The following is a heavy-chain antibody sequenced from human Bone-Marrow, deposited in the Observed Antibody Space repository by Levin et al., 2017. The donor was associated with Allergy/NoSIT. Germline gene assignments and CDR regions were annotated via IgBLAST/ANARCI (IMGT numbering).Heavy chain of an antibody. CDR1: GGSISSAGYH. CDR3: ARLDGYSFEY. V-gene: IGHV4-31*03. Sequence: PSETLSLTCTVSGGSISSAGYHWTWILQYPGKGLEWIGYISYRGSTYFNPSLKSRLTMSIDTSEQHFSLNLTSVIAADTSIYYCARLDGYSFEYWGQGALVTASS. CDR2: ISYRGST. D-gene: IGHD1-1*01. J-gene: IGHJ4*02.